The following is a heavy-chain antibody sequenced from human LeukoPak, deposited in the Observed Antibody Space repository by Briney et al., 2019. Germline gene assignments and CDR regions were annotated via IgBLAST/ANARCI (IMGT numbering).Heavy chain of an antibody. V-gene: IGHV3-48*02. CDR3: ARANWNDFDY. J-gene: IGHJ4*02. CDR1: GFTFSTYS. D-gene: IGHD1-1*01. CDR2: ISTGSSTI. Sequence: PGGSLRLSCVASGFTFSTYSMIWVRQAPGRGLEWVSYISTGSSTIHYADSVQGRFTISRDNAKNSLYLQMNSLRDEDTAVYYCARANWNDFDYWGQGTLVTVSS.